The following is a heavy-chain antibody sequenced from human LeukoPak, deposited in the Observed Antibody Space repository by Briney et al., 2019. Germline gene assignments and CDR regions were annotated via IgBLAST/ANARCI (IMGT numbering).Heavy chain of an antibody. V-gene: IGHV4-34*01. D-gene: IGHD1-26*01. Sequence: SETLSLTCAVYGGSFSGYYWSWIRQPPGKGLEWIGEINHSGSTNYNPSLKSRVTISVDTSKNQFSLKLSSVTAADTAVYYCARGRSGATLDYWGQGTLVTVSS. CDR2: INHSGST. J-gene: IGHJ4*02. CDR1: GGSFSGYY. CDR3: ARGRSGATLDY.